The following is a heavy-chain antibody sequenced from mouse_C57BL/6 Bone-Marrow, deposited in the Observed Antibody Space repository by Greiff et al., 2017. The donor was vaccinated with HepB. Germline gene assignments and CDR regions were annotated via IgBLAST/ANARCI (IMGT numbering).Heavy chain of an antibody. CDR1: GFTFTDYY. CDR3: ARRYYGNKDWYFDV. Sequence: EVKLVESGGGLVQPGGSLSLSCAASGFTFTDYYMSWVRQPPGKALEWLGFIRNKANGYTTEYSASVKGRFTISRDNSQSILYLQMNALRAEDSATYYCARRYYGNKDWYFDVWGTGTTVTVSS. V-gene: IGHV7-3*01. J-gene: IGHJ1*03. CDR2: IRNKANGYTT. D-gene: IGHD1-1*01.